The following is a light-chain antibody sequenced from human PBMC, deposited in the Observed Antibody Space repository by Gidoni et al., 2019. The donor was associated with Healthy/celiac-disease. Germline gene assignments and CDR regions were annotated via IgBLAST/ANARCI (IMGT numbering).Light chain of an antibody. J-gene: IGKJ1*01. CDR2: AAS. Sequence: DIQMTQSPSSLSASVGDRVTITCRASQSISSYLNWYQQKPGKAPKLLIYAASSLQSGVPSRFSGSGPGTDFTLTISSLQPEDFATYYCQQSYSTLLTFGQGTKVEIK. CDR3: QQSYSTLLT. V-gene: IGKV1-39*01. CDR1: QSISSY.